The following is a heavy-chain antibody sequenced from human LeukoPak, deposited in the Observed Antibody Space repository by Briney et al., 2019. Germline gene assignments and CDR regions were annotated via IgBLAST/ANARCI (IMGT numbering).Heavy chain of an antibody. Sequence: GGSLKISCKGSGYSFTSYWIGWVRQMPGKGLEWMGIIYPGDSDTRHSPSFQGQVTISADKSISAAYLQWSSLKASDTAMYYCARSTGLIVPEAFDIGGQGTMVTVSS. CDR1: GYSFTSYW. CDR2: IYPGDSDT. J-gene: IGHJ3*02. V-gene: IGHV5-51*01. CDR3: ARSTGLIVPEAFDI. D-gene: IGHD3-22*01.